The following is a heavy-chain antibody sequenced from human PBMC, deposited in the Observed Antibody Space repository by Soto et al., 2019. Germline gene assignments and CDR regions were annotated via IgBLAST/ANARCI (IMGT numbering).Heavy chain of an antibody. CDR1: GVSITSYY. J-gene: IGHJ5*02. V-gene: IGHV4-4*07. CDR3: ERDLGSPDLHRVNWFDP. CDR2: IYPGGST. Sequence: SETLSLTCTVSGVSITSYYWSWIRESAGKGLEWIGLIYPGGSTKYNPALMRRGTLSVNISNTQISLEVSPVTAADTAVYYCERDLGSPDLHRVNWFDPWGQGTLVTVSS. D-gene: IGHD2-15*01.